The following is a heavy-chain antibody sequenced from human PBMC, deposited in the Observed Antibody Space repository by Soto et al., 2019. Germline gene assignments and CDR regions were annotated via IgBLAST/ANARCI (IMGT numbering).Heavy chain of an antibody. D-gene: IGHD3-3*01. Sequence: SRPTLVHPIQTPTLTCTFSGFSLSTRGVGVGWIRQPPGKALEWLDLLYWDDDKCYSPSLKSRLTITKDTSKNQVVLTMNNMDPVDTATSFCEDTSTILRFVEWSGWFDPWGQGTLVTVSS. V-gene: IGHV2-5*02. CDR3: EDTSTILRFVEWSGWFDP. CDR1: GFSLSTRGVG. J-gene: IGHJ5*02. CDR2: LYWDDDK.